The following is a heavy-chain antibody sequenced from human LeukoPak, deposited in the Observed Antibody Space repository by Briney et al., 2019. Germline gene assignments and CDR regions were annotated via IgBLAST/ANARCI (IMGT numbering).Heavy chain of an antibody. V-gene: IGHV3-9*01. CDR2: ITWSSDGI. D-gene: IGHD4-17*01. Sequence: GRSLRLSCAASGFTFDDYAMHWVRQAPGKGLEWVSGITWSSDGIAYADSVKGRFTVSRDNAKKSLYLQMNSLRPEDTALYYCAKSFVDGDFYYYGMDVWGQGTTVTVSS. J-gene: IGHJ6*02. CDR3: AKSFVDGDFYYYGMDV. CDR1: GFTFDDYA.